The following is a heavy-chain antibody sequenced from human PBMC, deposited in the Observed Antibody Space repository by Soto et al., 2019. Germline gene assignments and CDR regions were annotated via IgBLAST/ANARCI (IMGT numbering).Heavy chain of an antibody. CDR2: ITDSGDDT. V-gene: IGHV3-23*01. D-gene: IGHD2-2*01. CDR1: GFTFNNYA. J-gene: IGHJ4*02. Sequence: EVQLLESGGGLVQPGGSLRLSCAASGFTFNNYAMGWVRQAPGKGLEWVSAITDSGDDTYYIDSVKGRFTISRDHSKSTLYLQINSLRAEDTAIYYCAKLGSSSWSPHYYFDYWGQGTLVTVSS. CDR3: AKLGSSSWSPHYYFDY.